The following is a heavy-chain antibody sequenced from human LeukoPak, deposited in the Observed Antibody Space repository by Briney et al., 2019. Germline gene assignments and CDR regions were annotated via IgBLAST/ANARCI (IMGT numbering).Heavy chain of an antibody. D-gene: IGHD5-18*01. CDR1: GFTFSSYA. V-gene: IGHV3-30*04. Sequence: PGRSLRLSCAASGFTFSSYAMHWVRQAPGKGLEWVAVISYDGSNKYYADSVKGRFTISRDNSKNTLYLQMNSLRAEDTAVYYCARDHIQLWFLSYFDYWGQGTLVTVSS. CDR3: ARDHIQLWFLSYFDY. CDR2: ISYDGSNK. J-gene: IGHJ4*02.